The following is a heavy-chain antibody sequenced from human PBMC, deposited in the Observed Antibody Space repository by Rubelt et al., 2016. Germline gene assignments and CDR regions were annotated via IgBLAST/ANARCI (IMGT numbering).Heavy chain of an antibody. V-gene: IGHV4-38-2*02. J-gene: IGHJ6*04. CDR1: GYSITSGYY. CDR2: IYHSGKT. Sequence: QVQLQESGPGLVKPSETLSLTCTVSGYSITSGYYWAWIRQTPGRGLEWIGGIYHSGKTYYNASLKSRVSISVDTSKNQFPLKLGSVTAADTAVYYCARDGPNSSQGVWGKGTKVTVSS. CDR3: ARDGPNSSQGV. D-gene: IGHD6-6*01.